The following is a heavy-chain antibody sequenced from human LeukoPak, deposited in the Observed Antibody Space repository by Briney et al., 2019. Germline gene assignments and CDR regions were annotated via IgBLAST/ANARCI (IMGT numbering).Heavy chain of an antibody. Sequence: GASVKVSCKVAGYTLNEVSMHWVRQAPGKGLEWMGGFDPEDGERIYAQKFQGRVTMTEDTSTDTAYMELSSLTSEDTAMYYCATENFGLGSPFDLWGQGTLVTVSS. CDR2: FDPEDGER. J-gene: IGHJ5*02. CDR3: ATENFGLGSPFDL. D-gene: IGHD3-16*01. CDR1: GYTLNEVS. V-gene: IGHV1-24*01.